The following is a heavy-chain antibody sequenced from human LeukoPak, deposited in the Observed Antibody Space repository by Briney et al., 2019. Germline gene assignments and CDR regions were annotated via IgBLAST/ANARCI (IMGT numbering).Heavy chain of an antibody. V-gene: IGHV3-33*01. CDR3: VRVQTVTFDS. D-gene: IGHD4-17*01. CDR1: GFILSNDG. J-gene: IGHJ4*02. CDR2: VWSDGNGK. Sequence: GGSLRLSCTASGFILSNDGMHWVRQAPGKGLEWVALVWSDGNGKFYADSVKGRFTISRDNSKNTVYLQINSLRVEDTAVYYCVRVQTVTFDSWGQGTLVTVSS.